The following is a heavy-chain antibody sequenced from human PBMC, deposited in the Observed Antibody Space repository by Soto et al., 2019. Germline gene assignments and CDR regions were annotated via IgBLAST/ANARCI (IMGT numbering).Heavy chain of an antibody. CDR3: ARMESFGSLNWFDP. CDR2: IYYSGST. V-gene: IGHV4-30-4*01. D-gene: IGHD5-18*01. J-gene: IGHJ5*02. CDR1: GGSISSGDYY. Sequence: SETLSLTCTVSGGSISSGDYYWSWIRQPPGKGLEWIGYIYYSGSTYYNPSLKSRVTISVDASKNQFSLKLSSVTAADTAIYYCARMESFGSLNWFDPWGQGTLVTVSS.